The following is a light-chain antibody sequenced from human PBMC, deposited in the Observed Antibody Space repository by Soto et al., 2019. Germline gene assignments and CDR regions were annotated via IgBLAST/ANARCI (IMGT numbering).Light chain of an antibody. V-gene: IGLV2-11*01. J-gene: IGLJ1*01. CDR1: KGDLGDYNY. CDR3: CSYGGTYTYV. CDR2: DVT. Sequence: QSALTQPRSVSGSPGQSVTISYTGTKGDLGDYNYVSWFQQHPGKTPKLMIYDVTRRPSGVPDRFSGSQSGNTASLTFSGLQAEDEADYYCCSYGGTYTYVFGTGTKVTVL.